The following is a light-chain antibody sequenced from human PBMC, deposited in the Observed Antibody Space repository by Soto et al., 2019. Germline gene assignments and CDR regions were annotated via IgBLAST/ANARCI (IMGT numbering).Light chain of an antibody. CDR2: EVS. J-gene: IGLJ1*01. V-gene: IGLV2-8*01. Sequence: QSALTQPPSASGSPGQSVTISCTGTSSDVGGYNYVSWYQQHPGKAPKLMIYEVSKRPSGVPDRFSGSKSGNTASLTVSGLQAEDEADYYCSSYAGSNNSVFGTGTKLTVL. CDR3: SSYAGSNNSV. CDR1: SSDVGGYNY.